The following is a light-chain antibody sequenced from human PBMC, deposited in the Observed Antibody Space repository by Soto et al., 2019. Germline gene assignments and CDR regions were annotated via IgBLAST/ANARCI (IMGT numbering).Light chain of an antibody. CDR3: QSYDSSNPVV. CDR2: EDN. CDR1: SGSIASNY. J-gene: IGLJ2*01. V-gene: IGLV6-57*01. Sequence: NFMLTQPHSVSESPGKTVTISCTRSSGSIASNYVQWYQQRPGSSPTTVIYEDNQRPSGVPDRFSGSIDSSSNSASLTISGLKTEDEADYYWQSYDSSNPVVFGGGTKLTVL.